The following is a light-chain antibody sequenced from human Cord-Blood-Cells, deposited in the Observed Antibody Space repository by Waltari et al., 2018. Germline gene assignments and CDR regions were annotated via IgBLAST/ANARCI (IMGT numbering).Light chain of an antibody. Sequence: QSVLTQPPSVSEAPRQRVTISCSGSSSNIGTNAVNWYQQLPGKAPKLLIYYDDLLPSGVSDRFSDSKSGTSASLAISGLQSEDEADYYCAAWDDSLNGPVFGGGTKLTVL. CDR2: YDD. CDR3: AAWDDSLNGPV. CDR1: SSNIGTNA. V-gene: IGLV1-36*01. J-gene: IGLJ3*02.